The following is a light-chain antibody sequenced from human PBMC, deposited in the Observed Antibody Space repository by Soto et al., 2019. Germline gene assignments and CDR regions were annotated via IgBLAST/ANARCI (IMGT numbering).Light chain of an antibody. CDR3: QQYNNWHPIT. CDR2: GAS. V-gene: IGKV3-15*01. J-gene: IGKJ5*01. Sequence: EILMMQSPATLSVSPGERSTLSCMASQSVSSNLAWYQQKPGQAPRLLIYGASTRATGIPASFSGSGSGTEFTLTITSLQSEDFAVYYCQQYNNWHPITFGQGTRLEIK. CDR1: QSVSSN.